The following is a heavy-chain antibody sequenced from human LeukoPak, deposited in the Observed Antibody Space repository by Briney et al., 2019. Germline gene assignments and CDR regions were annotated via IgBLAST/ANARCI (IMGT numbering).Heavy chain of an antibody. V-gene: IGHV4-30-4*07. Sequence: SQTLSLTCTVSGGSISSGTYYWSWIRQPPGKGLEWIGYIYYSGSTYYNPSLKSRVTISVDTSKNQFSLKLSSVTAADTAVYYCARDIKLWFGESTPFDYWGQGTLVTVSS. J-gene: IGHJ4*02. CDR1: GGSISSGTYY. CDR2: IYYSGST. CDR3: ARDIKLWFGESTPFDY. D-gene: IGHD3-10*01.